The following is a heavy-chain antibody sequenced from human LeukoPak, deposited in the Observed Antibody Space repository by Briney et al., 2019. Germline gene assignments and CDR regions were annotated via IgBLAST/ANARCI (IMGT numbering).Heavy chain of an antibody. CDR1: GFTFSSYW. D-gene: IGHD3-3*01. Sequence: GGSLRLSCAASGFTFSSYWMSWVRQAPGKGLEWVANIRKDGSQKYYVDSVEGRFTIFRDNAKNSLYLQMNTLRADDTAVYYCTRVSGGYDVSDYWGQGTLVTVSS. CDR3: TRVSGGYDVSDY. J-gene: IGHJ4*02. V-gene: IGHV3-7*03. CDR2: IRKDGSQK.